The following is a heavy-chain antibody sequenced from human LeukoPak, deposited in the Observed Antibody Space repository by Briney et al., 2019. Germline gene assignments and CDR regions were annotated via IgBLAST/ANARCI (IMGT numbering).Heavy chain of an antibody. CDR2: IKQDGSEK. J-gene: IGHJ4*02. D-gene: IGHD1-26*01. V-gene: IGHV3-7*03. CDR3: AKDRGSSGSYYGH. Sequence: GGSLRLSCAASGFTFSSYWMSWVRQAPGKGLEWVANIKQDGSEKYYVDSVKGRFTISRDNAKNSLYLQMNSLRAEDTAVYYCAKDRGSSGSYYGHWGQGTLVTVSS. CDR1: GFTFSSYW.